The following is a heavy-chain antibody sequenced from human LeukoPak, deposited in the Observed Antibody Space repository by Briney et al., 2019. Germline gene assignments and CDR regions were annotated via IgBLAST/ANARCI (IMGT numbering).Heavy chain of an antibody. J-gene: IGHJ1*01. CDR2: ISSSGSAI. Sequence: GGSLRLSCAASGFTFSDYYMSWIRQAPGKGLEWVSYISSSGSAIYYANSVKGRFTISRDNAKNSLYLQMNSLRAEDTAVYYCARSVYCNIPSCSAQYFQHWGQGTLVTVSS. D-gene: IGHD2-2*01. CDR3: ARSVYCNIPSCSAQYFQH. CDR1: GFTFSDYY. V-gene: IGHV3-11*01.